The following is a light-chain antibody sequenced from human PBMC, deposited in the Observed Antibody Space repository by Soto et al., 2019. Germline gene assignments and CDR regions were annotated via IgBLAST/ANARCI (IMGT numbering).Light chain of an antibody. CDR1: QDIHSH. J-gene: IGKJ2*01. CDR2: DAF. CDR3: QQLNSYPHT. Sequence: DIQLTQSPSFLSASVGDRVTITCRASQDIHSHLAWYQQKPGKVPKLLIYDAFTLQSGVSSRFSGSGSGTEFTLTISSLQPEEFATYYCQQLNSYPHTFGQGTKLEIK. V-gene: IGKV1-9*01.